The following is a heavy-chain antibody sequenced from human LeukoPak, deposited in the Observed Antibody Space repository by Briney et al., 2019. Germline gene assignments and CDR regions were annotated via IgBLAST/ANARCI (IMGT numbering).Heavy chain of an antibody. V-gene: IGHV3-15*01. J-gene: IGHJ6*02. CDR2: IKSKTDGGTT. CDR3: GATVTTYYYYGMDV. CDR1: GFTFNNYW. Sequence: AGGSLRLSCAASGFTFNNYWMHWVRQAPGKGLEWVGRIKSKTDGGTTDYAAPVKGRFTISRDDSKNTLYLQMNSLKTEDTAVYYCGATVTTYYYYGMDVWGQGTTVTVSS. D-gene: IGHD4-11*01.